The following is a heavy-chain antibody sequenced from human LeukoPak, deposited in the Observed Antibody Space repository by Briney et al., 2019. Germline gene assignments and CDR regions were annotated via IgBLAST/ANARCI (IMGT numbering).Heavy chain of an antibody. V-gene: IGHV3-15*01. D-gene: IGHD2-2*02. CDR2: IKSKTDGGTT. Sequence: GGSLRLSCAASGFTFSNAWMSWVRQAPGKGLEWVGRIKSKTDGGTTDYAAPVKGRFTISRDDSKNTLYLQMNSPKTEDTAVCYCTTDLVHCSSTSCYTVDYWGQGTLVTVSS. CDR3: TTDLVHCSSTSCYTVDY. J-gene: IGHJ4*02. CDR1: GFTFSNAW.